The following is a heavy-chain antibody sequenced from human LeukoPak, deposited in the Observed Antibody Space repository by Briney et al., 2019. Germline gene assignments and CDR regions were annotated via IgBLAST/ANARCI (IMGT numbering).Heavy chain of an antibody. CDR2: ISGSGGST. J-gene: IGHJ4*02. Sequence: GGSLRLSCAASGFTFSDYYMSWVRQAPGKGLEWVSAISGSGGSTYYADSVKGRFTISRDNSKNTLYLQMNSLRAEDTAVYYCAKGDGSYFTYYFDYWGQGTLVTVSS. CDR1: GFTFSDYY. V-gene: IGHV3-23*01. CDR3: AKGDGSYFTYYFDY. D-gene: IGHD1-26*01.